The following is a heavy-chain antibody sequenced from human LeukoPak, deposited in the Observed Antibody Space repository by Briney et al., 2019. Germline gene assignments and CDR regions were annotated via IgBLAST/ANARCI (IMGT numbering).Heavy chain of an antibody. D-gene: IGHD5-24*01. J-gene: IGHJ4*02. V-gene: IGHV4-30-2*01. Sequence: PSETLSLTCAVSGGSISSGGYSWSWIRQPPGKGLEWIGYIYHTGSTYDNPSLKSRVTTSVDTSKNQVSLSLNSVTAADTAVYYCARRRDGYNFGSFYFDYWGQGILVPVSS. CDR3: ARRRDGYNFGSFYFDY. CDR1: GGSISSGGYS. CDR2: IYHTGST.